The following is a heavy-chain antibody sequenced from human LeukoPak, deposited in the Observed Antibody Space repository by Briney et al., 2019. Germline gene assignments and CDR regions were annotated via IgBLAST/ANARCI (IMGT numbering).Heavy chain of an antibody. CDR1: GYTFTGYY. D-gene: IGHD6-19*01. Sequence: ASVKVSCKASGYTFTGYYMHWVRQAPGQGLEWMGWINPNSGGTNYAQKFQGRVTMTRDTSISTAYMELSRLRSDDTAVYYCARGSSGWYDHVGFDPWGQGTLVTVSS. V-gene: IGHV1-2*02. J-gene: IGHJ5*02. CDR3: ARGSSGWYDHVGFDP. CDR2: INPNSGGT.